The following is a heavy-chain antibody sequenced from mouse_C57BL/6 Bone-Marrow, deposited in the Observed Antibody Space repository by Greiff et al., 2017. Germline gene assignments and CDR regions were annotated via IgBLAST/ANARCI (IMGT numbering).Heavy chain of an antibody. J-gene: IGHJ2*01. V-gene: IGHV1-42*01. D-gene: IGHD1-1*01. CDR3: ARSRYYGSSYYFDY. CDR1: GYSFTGYY. CDR2: INPSTGGT. Sequence: SGPELVKPGASVKISCKASGYSFTGYYMNWVKQSPEKSLEWIGEINPSTGGTTYNQKFKAKATLTVDKSSSTAYMQLKSLTSEDSAVYYCARSRYYGSSYYFDYWGQGTTLTVSS.